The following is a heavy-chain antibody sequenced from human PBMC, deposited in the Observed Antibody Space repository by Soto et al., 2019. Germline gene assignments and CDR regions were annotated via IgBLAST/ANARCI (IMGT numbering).Heavy chain of an antibody. CDR3: ATELAIIGKGAFDM. J-gene: IGHJ3*02. Sequence: EVHLLESGGGLVQPGGSLTLSCAASGFTFSSYAMSWVRQAPGKGLEWVSAISGGGGDSTYYADSVKGRLIIAKDNSKNTLYRQMSSLRAEDTAVYYCATELAIIGKGAFDMWGQATMVTVSS. CDR2: ISGGGGDST. CDR1: GFTFSSYA. D-gene: IGHD1-26*01. V-gene: IGHV3-23*01.